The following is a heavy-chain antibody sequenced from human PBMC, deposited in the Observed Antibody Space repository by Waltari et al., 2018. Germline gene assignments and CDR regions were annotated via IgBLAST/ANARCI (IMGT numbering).Heavy chain of an antibody. Sequence: QVQLVQSGAEVKKPGSSVKVYCKASGGTFSSYAISWVRQAPGQGLEWMGGIIPILGIANYAQKFQGRVTITADESTSTAYMELSSLRSEDTAVYYCARGGVGADYFDYWGQGTLVTVSS. CDR2: IIPILGIA. CDR1: GGTFSSYA. D-gene: IGHD1-26*01. J-gene: IGHJ4*02. V-gene: IGHV1-69*04. CDR3: ARGGVGADYFDY.